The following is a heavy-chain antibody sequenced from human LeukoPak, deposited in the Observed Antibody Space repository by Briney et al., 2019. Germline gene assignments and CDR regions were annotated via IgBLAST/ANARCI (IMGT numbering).Heavy chain of an antibody. CDR2: IKSDGST. CDR1: GFTFSSYW. D-gene: IGHD3-10*01. CDR3: TRAIAYFYGSVTYDWFDS. Sequence: GGSLRLSCAASGFTFSSYWMHWVRQTPGKGLMWVARIKSDGSTIYADSVQGRFTISRDNAKNTVYLQMNSLRVDDTAIYYCTRAIAYFYGSVTYDWFDSWGQGTRVTVSS. V-gene: IGHV3-74*01. J-gene: IGHJ5*01.